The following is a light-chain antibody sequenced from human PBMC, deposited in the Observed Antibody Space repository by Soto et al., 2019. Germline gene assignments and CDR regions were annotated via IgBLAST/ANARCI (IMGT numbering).Light chain of an antibody. CDR2: GAS. Sequence: EIVMTQSPATLSVSPWERATLSCRASQSVSRNLAWYQQKRGQAPRLLIYGASVRATGVPARFSGSGSGTEFSLTISSLQPDDFATYYCQHYNSYSWTFGQGTKVDIK. V-gene: IGKV3-15*01. CDR3: QHYNSYSWT. J-gene: IGKJ1*01. CDR1: QSVSRN.